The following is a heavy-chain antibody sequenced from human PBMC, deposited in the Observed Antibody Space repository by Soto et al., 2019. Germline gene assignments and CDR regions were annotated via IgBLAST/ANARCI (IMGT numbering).Heavy chain of an antibody. CDR2: IIPYYNTL. V-gene: IGHV1-69*01. J-gene: IGHJ4*02. Sequence: QAQVVQSGAEVRKPGSSVKLSCKASEGTFNSYAIAWVRQAPGQGLEWMGGIIPYYNTLNYAQKFQDRVTITADDSTNTVYMELSSMRSDDTAVYFCASGASRWYPYFFDSWAQGTLVTVSS. CDR3: ASGASRWYPYFFDS. CDR1: EGTFNSYA. D-gene: IGHD6-13*01.